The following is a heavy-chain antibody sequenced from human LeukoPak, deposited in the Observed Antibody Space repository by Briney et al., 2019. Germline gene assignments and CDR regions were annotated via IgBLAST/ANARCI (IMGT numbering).Heavy chain of an antibody. CDR2: IYYSGST. D-gene: IGHD2-21*01. CDR1: GVSISSYY. J-gene: IGHJ6*02. Sequence: SETLSLTCTVSGVSISSYYWSWIRQPPGKGLEWIGYIYYSGSTNYNPSLKSRVTISVDTSKNQFSLKLSSVTAADTAVYYCARRGEYYGMDVWGQGTTVTVSS. V-gene: IGHV4-59*08. CDR3: ARRGEYYGMDV.